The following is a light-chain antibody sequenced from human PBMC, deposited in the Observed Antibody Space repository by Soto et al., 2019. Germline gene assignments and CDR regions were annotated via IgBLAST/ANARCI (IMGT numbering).Light chain of an antibody. J-gene: IGKJ4*01. Sequence: IVSTQSPATLSLSPGERATLSCRASQSVSSYLAWYQQKPGQAPRLLIYDASNRATGIPARFSGSGSGTDFTLTISSLEPEDFAVYYRQQRSNWPLTFGGGTKVDIK. V-gene: IGKV3-11*01. CDR1: QSVSSY. CDR3: QQRSNWPLT. CDR2: DAS.